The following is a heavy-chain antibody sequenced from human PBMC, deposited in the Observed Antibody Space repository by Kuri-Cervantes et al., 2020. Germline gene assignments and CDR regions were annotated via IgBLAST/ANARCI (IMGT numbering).Heavy chain of an antibody. V-gene: IGHV4-38-2*02. J-gene: IGHJ4*02. D-gene: IGHD5-12*01. CDR2: IYHSGST. Sequence: SETLSLTCTVSGYSISSGYYWGWIRQPPGKGLEWIGSIYHSGSTYYNPSLKGRVTISVDTSKNQFSLKLSSVTAADTAVYYCARGGIVATINYWGQGTLVTVSS. CDR1: GYSISSGYY. CDR3: ARGGIVATINY.